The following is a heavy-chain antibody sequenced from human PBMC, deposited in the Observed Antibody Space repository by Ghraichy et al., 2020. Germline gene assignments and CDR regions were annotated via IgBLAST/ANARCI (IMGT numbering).Heavy chain of an antibody. D-gene: IGHD3-10*01. CDR3: AKDGSGYYMDV. V-gene: IGHV3-23*01. J-gene: IGHJ6*03. CDR2: ISESGSST. CDR1: GFPFSSCP. Sequence: GESLNISCAASGFPFSSCPMTWVRQAPGKGLEWVSGISESGSSTYFADSVKGRFTISRDNSKNTLYLQMNSLRAEDTAIYYCAKDGSGYYMDVWGKGTTVTVSS.